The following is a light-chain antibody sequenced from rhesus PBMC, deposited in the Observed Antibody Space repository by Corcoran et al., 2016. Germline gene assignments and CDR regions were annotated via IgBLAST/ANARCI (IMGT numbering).Light chain of an antibody. J-gene: IGKJ4*01. CDR2: GGS. V-gene: IGKV2-72*02. CDR3: VQAIAFPLT. CDR1: QSLLHSNGNTY. Sequence: DIVMTQTPLSLPITPGEPASISCRSSQSLLHSNGNTYWHWDLQKQGQSTPLLIWGGSHIASGGPDRFRGSGSGTDITLKFSKVVADDVGVYYCVQAIAFPLTFGGGTKVELK.